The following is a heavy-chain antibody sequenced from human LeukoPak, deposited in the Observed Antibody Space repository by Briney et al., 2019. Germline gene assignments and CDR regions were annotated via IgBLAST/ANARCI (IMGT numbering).Heavy chain of an antibody. J-gene: IGHJ3*02. D-gene: IGHD3-22*01. CDR2: ISSSGSTI. CDR3: ARDRSYYYDSSGYDTDAFDI. CDR1: GFTFSDYY. Sequence: GGSLRLSCAASGFTFSDYYMSWIRQAPGKGPEWVSYISSSGSTIYYADSVKGRFTISRDNAKNSLYLQMNSLRAEDTAVYYCARDRSYYYDSSGYDTDAFDIWGQGTMVTVSS. V-gene: IGHV3-11*01.